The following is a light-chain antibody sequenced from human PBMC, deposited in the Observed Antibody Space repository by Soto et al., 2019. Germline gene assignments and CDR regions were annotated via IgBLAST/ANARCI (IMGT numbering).Light chain of an antibody. Sequence: VITQYTASLAVSLGWSSATNYHTCQCVLYRSNNKNFLAWYQQKPGQPRKLLIYWASTRESGVPDRFSGSGSGTDFPLTISSLQPEDFATYYCQQSYRTPRTFGQGTKVDNK. J-gene: IGKJ1*01. CDR3: QQSYRTPRT. CDR1: QCVLYRSNNKNF. CDR2: WAS. V-gene: IGKV4-1*01.